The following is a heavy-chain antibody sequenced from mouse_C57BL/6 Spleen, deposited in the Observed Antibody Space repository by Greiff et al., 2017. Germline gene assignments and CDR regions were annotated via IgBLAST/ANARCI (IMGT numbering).Heavy chain of an antibody. J-gene: IGHJ4*01. D-gene: IGHD2-14*01. CDR1: GYTFTSYW. CDR2: IDPSDSDT. Sequence: QVQLQQPGAELVKPGASVKLSCKASGYTFTSYWMQWVKQRPGQGLEWIGEIDPSDSDTNYNQKFKGKATLTVDTSSSTAYMQLSSLTSEDSAVYYCARKRDDRAMDYWGQGTSVTVSS. V-gene: IGHV1-50*01. CDR3: ARKRDDRAMDY.